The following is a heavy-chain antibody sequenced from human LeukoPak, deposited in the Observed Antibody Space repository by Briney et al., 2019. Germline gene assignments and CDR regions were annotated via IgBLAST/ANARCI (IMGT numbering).Heavy chain of an antibody. CDR1: GGSISSGSYY. CDR3: ARGVYSGSYYYFDY. V-gene: IGHV4-61*02. J-gene: IGHJ4*02. D-gene: IGHD1-26*01. CDR2: IYTSGST. Sequence: PSQTLSLTCTVSGGSISSGSYYWSWIRQPAGKGLEWIGRIYTSGSTNYNPSLKSRVNISVDTSKNQFSLKLSSVTAADTAVYYCARGVYSGSYYYFDYWGQGTLVTVSS.